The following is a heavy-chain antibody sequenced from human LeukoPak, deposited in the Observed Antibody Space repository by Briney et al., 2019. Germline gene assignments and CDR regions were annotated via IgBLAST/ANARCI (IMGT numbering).Heavy chain of an antibody. CDR1: GXTFSSYA. Sequence: GSLRLSCSASGXTFSSYAVTWVRQAPGKGLEWVSGITGSGDTTFYADSVKGRFTISRDNSKNTLYLQMHSLRAEDTAVYYCVKDYSTIAAAANPLFDYWGQGALVTVSS. V-gene: IGHV3-23*01. J-gene: IGHJ4*02. D-gene: IGHD6-13*01. CDR2: ITGSGDTT. CDR3: VKDYSTIAAAANPLFDY.